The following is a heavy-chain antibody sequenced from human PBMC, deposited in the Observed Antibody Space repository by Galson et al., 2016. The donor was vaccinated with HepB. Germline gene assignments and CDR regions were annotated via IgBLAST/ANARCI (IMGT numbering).Heavy chain of an antibody. CDR3: ARDQRNIFRYYYYIDV. CDR1: GYTFISYY. J-gene: IGHJ6*03. CDR2: INPSGGSP. D-gene: IGHD3-16*02. Sequence: SVKVSCKASGYTFISYYMHWVRQAPGQGLEWMGIINPSGGSPTYAQQFQGRFTISRDNAKNSLYLQMNSLRAEDTAVYYCARDQRNIFRYYYYIDVWGKGTTVTVSS. V-gene: IGHV1-46*01.